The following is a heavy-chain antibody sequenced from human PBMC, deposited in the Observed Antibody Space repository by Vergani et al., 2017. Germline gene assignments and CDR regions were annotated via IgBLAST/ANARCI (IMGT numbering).Heavy chain of an antibody. D-gene: IGHD3-3*01. J-gene: IGHJ6*04. CDR2: ISYDGSNK. CDR1: GFTFSSYA. V-gene: IGHV3-30-3*01. CDR3: YYDFWAGYESGDV. Sequence: QVQLVESGGGVVQPGRSLRLSCAASGFTFSSYAMHWVRQAPGKGLEWVAVISYDGSNKYYADSVKGRFTISRDNSKNTLYLQMNSLRAEDTAVYYCYYDFWAGYESGDVWGKGTTVTVSS.